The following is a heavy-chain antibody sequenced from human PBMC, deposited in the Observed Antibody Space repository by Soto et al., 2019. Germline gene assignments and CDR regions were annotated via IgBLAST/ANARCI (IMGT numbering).Heavy chain of an antibody. D-gene: IGHD3-22*01. J-gene: IGHJ4*02. Sequence: ASVKVSCKASGGTFSSYAISWVRQAPGQGLEWMGGIIPIFGTANYAQKFQGRVTITADESTSTAYMERSSLRSEDTAVYYCARDYYDSSGYYVTFDYWGQGTLVTVSS. CDR1: GGTFSSYA. V-gene: IGHV1-69*13. CDR3: ARDYYDSSGYYVTFDY. CDR2: IIPIFGTA.